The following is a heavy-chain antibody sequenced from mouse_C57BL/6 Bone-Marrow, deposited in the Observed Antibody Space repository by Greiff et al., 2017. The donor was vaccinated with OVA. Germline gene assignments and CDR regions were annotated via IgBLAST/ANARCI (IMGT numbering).Heavy chain of an antibody. D-gene: IGHD2-4*01. Sequence: QVQLQQPGAELVRPGSSVKLSCTASGYTFTSYWMHWVKQRPIQGLEWIGNIDPSDSETHYNQKFKDKATLTVDKSSSTAYMQLSSLTSEDSAVYYCARRDYDYLDYWGKGTTLTVSS. CDR2: IDPSDSET. CDR3: ARRDYDYLDY. V-gene: IGHV1-52*01. J-gene: IGHJ2*01. CDR1: GYTFTSYW.